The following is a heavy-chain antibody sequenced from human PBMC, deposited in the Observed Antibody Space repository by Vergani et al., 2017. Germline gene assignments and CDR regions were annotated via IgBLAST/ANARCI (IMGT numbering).Heavy chain of an antibody. Sequence: QVQLQESGPGLVKPSGTLSLTCAVSGGSISSSNWWSWVRQHPGKGLEWIGYIYYSGSTYYNPSLKSRVTISVDTSKNQFSLKLSSVTAADTAVYYCARALTTMVRGVIIPPNWFDPWGQGTLVTVSS. CDR3: ARALTTMVRGVIIPPNWFDP. J-gene: IGHJ5*02. V-gene: IGHV4-4*02. D-gene: IGHD3-10*01. CDR1: GGSISSSNW. CDR2: IYYSGST.